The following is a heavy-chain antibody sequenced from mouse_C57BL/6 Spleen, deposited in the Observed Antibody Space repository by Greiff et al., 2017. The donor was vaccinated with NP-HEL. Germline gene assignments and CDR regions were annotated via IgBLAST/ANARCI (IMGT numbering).Heavy chain of an antibody. V-gene: IGHV1-76*01. CDR2: IYPGSGNT. CDR1: GYTFTDYY. Sequence: QVQLKESGAELVRPGASVKLSCKASGYTFTDYYINWVKQRPGQGLEWIARIYPGSGNTYYNEKFKGKATLTAEKSSSTAYMQPSSLTSEDSAVYFCARFRGDYAMDYWGQGTSVTVSS. J-gene: IGHJ4*01. CDR3: ARFRGDYAMDY.